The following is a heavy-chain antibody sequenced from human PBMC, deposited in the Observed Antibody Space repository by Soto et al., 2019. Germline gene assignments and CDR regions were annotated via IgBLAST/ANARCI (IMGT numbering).Heavy chain of an antibody. D-gene: IGHD2-15*01. V-gene: IGHV4-59*01. CDR2: SYYSGRT. CDR3: ARGPLGITTTGTWYDFDY. J-gene: IGHJ4*02. CDR1: GDSISSYY. Sequence: QVQLQESGPRLVKPSETLSLTCTVSGDSISSYYWTWIRQPPGKGLEYIGYSYYSGRTYYNPSLKSRVTILVDTSKYQFPLKRSSVTAADTAVYYCARGPLGITTTGTWYDFDYWGQGTLVTVS.